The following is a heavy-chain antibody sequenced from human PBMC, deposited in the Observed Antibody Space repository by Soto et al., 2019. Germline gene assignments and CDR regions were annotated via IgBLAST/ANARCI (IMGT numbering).Heavy chain of an antibody. D-gene: IGHD7-27*01. J-gene: IGHJ4*02. Sequence: QVQLQESGPGLVKPSGTLSLTCTVSGGSVRSGSYYWSWIRQPPGKGLEWFGYIYDSGSTNSNPSLKGRVTMSGDTSKNRLSLKLNSVTAADTAVYYCARSVGWGFDYWGQGTLVTVSS. CDR3: ARSVGWGFDY. CDR1: GGSVRSGSYY. CDR2: IYDSGST. V-gene: IGHV4-61*01.